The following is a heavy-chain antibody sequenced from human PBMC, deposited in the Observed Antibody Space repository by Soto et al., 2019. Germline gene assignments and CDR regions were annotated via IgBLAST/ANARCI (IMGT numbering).Heavy chain of an antibody. Sequence: ASVKVSCKASGYTFTSYGISWVRQAPGQGLEWMGWISAYNGNTNYAQKLQGRVTMTTDTSTSTAYMELRSRRSDDTAVYYCARAPRSYDFWSGYYALFDYWGQGTLVTVSS. CDR1: GYTFTSYG. D-gene: IGHD3-3*01. CDR3: ARAPRSYDFWSGYYALFDY. J-gene: IGHJ4*02. V-gene: IGHV1-18*01. CDR2: ISAYNGNT.